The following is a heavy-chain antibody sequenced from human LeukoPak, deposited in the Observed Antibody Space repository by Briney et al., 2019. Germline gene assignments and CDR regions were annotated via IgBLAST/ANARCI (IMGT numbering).Heavy chain of an antibody. V-gene: IGHV3-74*01. CDR1: GFTFRNYY. Sequence: GGSLRLPCVASGFTFRNYYMHWVRQVPGKGLVWVSRISGDGSSIFYADSVKGRFTISRDNAKNSLYVQMNSLRADDSAVYYCAKGSGYCSSTSCSMAYWGQGTLVTVSS. CDR2: ISGDGSSI. D-gene: IGHD2-2*01. CDR3: AKGSGYCSSTSCSMAY. J-gene: IGHJ4*02.